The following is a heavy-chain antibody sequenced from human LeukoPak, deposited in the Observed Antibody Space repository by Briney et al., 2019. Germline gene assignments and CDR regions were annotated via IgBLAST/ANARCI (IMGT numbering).Heavy chain of an antibody. V-gene: IGHV3-30*04. CDR1: GFTFSSYV. J-gene: IGHJ5*02. D-gene: IGHD3-10*01. CDR3: ARGRKTSGFGRYGSGSYFFGSWFDP. Sequence: PGGSLRLSCAASGFTFSSYVMHWVRQAPGKGLEWVAIISYDGSNEYYADSVKGRFTISRDNSKNTLYLQMNSLRAADTAVYYCARGRKTSGFGRYGSGSYFFGSWFDPWGQGTLVTVSS. CDR2: ISYDGSNE.